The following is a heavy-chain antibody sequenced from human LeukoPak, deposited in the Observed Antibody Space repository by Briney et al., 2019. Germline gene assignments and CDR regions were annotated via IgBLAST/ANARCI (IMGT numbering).Heavy chain of an antibody. J-gene: IGHJ5*02. Sequence: SETLSLTCTVSGGSISSSTYFWGWIRQPPGKGLEWIGTIYYSGSTYYNPSLKSRVTISVDSSKNQFSLRLSSVTAADTAVYYCARAPIGGSGSYIFMWFDPWGQGTLVTVSS. CDR2: IYYSGST. CDR3: ARAPIGGSGSYIFMWFDP. D-gene: IGHD3-10*01. V-gene: IGHV4-39*07. CDR1: GGSISSSTYF.